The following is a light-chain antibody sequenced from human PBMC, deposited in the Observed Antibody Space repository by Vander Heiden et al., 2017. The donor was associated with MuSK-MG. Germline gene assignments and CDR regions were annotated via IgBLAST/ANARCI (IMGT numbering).Light chain of an antibody. CDR2: GNS. CDR1: SSNIGAGYD. V-gene: IGLV1-40*01. J-gene: IGLJ1*01. Sequence: QSVLTQPPSVSGAPGQRVTISCTGSSSNIGAGYDVHWYQQLPGTVPKLLIYGNSNRPSGVPDRFSGSKSGTSASLATTGLQAEDEADYYCQSYDSSLGGSVFGTGTRVTVL. CDR3: QSYDSSLGGSV.